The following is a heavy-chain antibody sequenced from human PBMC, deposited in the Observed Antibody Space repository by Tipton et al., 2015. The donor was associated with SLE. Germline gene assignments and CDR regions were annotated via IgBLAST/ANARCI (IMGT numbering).Heavy chain of an antibody. V-gene: IGHV4-59*12. CDR2: IYHDGNT. CDR1: GGSISSYY. CDR3: ARVFNFMVQGGDYYAMDV. Sequence: TLSLTCTVSGGSISSYYWSWIRQPPGRGLEWIGEIYHDGNTSHNPSLKSRVTMSVDNSNNQFSLRLTSATSADTAVYYCARVFNFMVQGGDYYAMDVWGQGTTVTVSS. J-gene: IGHJ6*02. D-gene: IGHD3-10*01.